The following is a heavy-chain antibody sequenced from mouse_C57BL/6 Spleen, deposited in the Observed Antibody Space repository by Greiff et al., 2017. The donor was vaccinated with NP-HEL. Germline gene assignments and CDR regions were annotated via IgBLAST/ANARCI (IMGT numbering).Heavy chain of an antibody. CDR1: GFTFSDYG. CDR3: ARAELGRGVGY. V-gene: IGHV5-17*01. D-gene: IGHD4-1*01. J-gene: IGHJ2*01. CDR2: ISSGSSTI. Sequence: EVKVVESGGGLVKPGGSLKLSCAASGFTFSDYGMHWVRQAPEKGLEWVAYISSGSSTIYYADTVKGRFTISRDNAKNTLFLQMTSLRSEDTAMYYCARAELGRGVGYWGQGTTLTVSS.